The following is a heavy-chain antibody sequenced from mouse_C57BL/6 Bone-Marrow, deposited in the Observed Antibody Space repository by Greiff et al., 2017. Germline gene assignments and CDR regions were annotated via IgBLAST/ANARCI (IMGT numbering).Heavy chain of an antibody. Sequence: EVQLQQSGAELVRPGASVKLSCTASGFNIKDDYMHWVKQRPEQGLEWIGWIDPENGDTEYASKFQGKATITADTSSNTAYLQLSSLTSEDTAVYYCTVDGYVLFDYWGQGTTLTVSS. CDR3: TVDGYVLFDY. CDR2: IDPENGDT. V-gene: IGHV14-4*01. D-gene: IGHD2-3*01. J-gene: IGHJ2*01. CDR1: GFNIKDDY.